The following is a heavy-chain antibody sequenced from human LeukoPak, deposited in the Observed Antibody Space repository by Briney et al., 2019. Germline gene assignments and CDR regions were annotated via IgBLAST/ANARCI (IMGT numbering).Heavy chain of an antibody. CDR1: GGTFSSYA. CDR2: IIPIFGTA. Sequence: SVKVSCKASGGTFSSYAISWVRQAPGQGLEWMGGIIPIFGTANYARKFQGRVTITADESTSTAYMELSSLRSEDTAVYYCAREQTITIFGVVKRSSWFDPWGQGTLVTVSS. V-gene: IGHV1-69*01. CDR3: AREQTITIFGVVKRSSWFDP. J-gene: IGHJ5*02. D-gene: IGHD3-3*01.